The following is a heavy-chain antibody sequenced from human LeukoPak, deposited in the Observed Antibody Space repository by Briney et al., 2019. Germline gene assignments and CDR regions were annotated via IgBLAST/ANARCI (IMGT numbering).Heavy chain of an antibody. D-gene: IGHD1-26*01. CDR2: ISAYTGST. CDR3: ARTVGATGAFDI. V-gene: IGHV1-18*01. Sequence: ASVTVSFKASGYTFINYGLTWVRQAPGQGVEWMGWISAYTGSTNYAQKLQGRVTMPTDPSTSTAYMDLRSLRSDDTAVYYFARTVGATGAFDIWGQGTMVIVSS. CDR1: GYTFINYG. J-gene: IGHJ3*02.